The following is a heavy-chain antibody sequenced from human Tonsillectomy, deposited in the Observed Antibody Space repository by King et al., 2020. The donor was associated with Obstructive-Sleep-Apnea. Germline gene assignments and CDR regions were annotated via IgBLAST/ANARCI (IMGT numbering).Heavy chain of an antibody. CDR1: GFTFSSFA. CDR2: ISGSGGST. CDR3: AKEYDFWSGSIY. V-gene: IGHV3-23*04. Sequence: VQLVESGGGLVQPGGSLRLSCAASGFTFSSFAMSWVRQAPGKGLEWVSAISGSGGSTSYADSGKGRFTISRDNSKNTLYLRMNSLRAEDTAVYYCAKEYDFWSGSIYWGQGTLVTVSS. D-gene: IGHD3-3*01. J-gene: IGHJ4*02.